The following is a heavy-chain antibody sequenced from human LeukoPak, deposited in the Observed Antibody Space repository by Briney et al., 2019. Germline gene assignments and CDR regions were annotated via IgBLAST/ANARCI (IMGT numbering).Heavy chain of an antibody. J-gene: IGHJ4*02. CDR2: VNPNSGGT. V-gene: IGHV1-2*02. CDR1: GYTFTGYY. CDR3: ASSGYDGGGGPSPYY. D-gene: IGHD5-12*01. Sequence: GASVKVSCKVSGYTFTGYYMHWVRQAPGQGLEWMGWVNPNSGGTNYAQKFQGRVTMTRDTSISTAYMELSRLRSDDTAVYYCASSGYDGGGGPSPYYWGQGTLVTVSS.